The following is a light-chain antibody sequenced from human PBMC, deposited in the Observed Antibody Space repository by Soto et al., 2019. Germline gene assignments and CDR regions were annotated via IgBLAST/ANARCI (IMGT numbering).Light chain of an antibody. CDR1: QSISSH. CDR2: EAS. Sequence: DIQMTQSPSSLSASVGDRVTITCRASQSISSHLNWYQQKPGKAPQLLIYEASSLQGGVPSRFSGSGSGTDFTLTIRRLQADDFAIYSCQQRYSMPLTFGPGTRVDIK. CDR3: QQRYSMPLT. V-gene: IGKV1-39*01. J-gene: IGKJ3*01.